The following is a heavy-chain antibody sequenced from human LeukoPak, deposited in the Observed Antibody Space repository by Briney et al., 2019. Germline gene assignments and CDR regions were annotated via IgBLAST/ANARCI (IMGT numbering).Heavy chain of an antibody. D-gene: IGHD6-19*01. J-gene: IGHJ4*02. CDR3: ATERRYSSGRWDYYFDN. CDR1: GGSISSYY. Sequence: PSETLSLTCTVSGGSISSYYWSWIRQPPGKGLEWIGEINHSGGTNYNPSLKSRVTMLVDTSMNQFSLKLISVTAADTAVYYCATERRYSSGRWDYYFDNWGQGTLVTVSS. CDR2: INHSGGT. V-gene: IGHV4-34*01.